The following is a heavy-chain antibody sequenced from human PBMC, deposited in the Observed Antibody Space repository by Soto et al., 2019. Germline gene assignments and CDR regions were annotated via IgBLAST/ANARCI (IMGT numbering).Heavy chain of an antibody. V-gene: IGHV3-30*03. Sequence: PGGSLRLSCAASGFIFSNYAMHWVRQAPGKGLEWVAVISYDESNAFYADSMKGRFTISRDNSKNTLYLQMNSLRAEDTAVYYCARYDSSGYYWPYYYYGMDVWGQGTTVTVSS. CDR2: ISYDESNA. D-gene: IGHD3-22*01. J-gene: IGHJ6*02. CDR1: GFIFSNYA. CDR3: ARYDSSGYYWPYYYYGMDV.